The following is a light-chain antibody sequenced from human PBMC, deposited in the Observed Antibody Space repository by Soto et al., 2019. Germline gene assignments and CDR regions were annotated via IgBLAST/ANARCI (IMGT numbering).Light chain of an antibody. V-gene: IGKV2-30*01. Sequence: DVVMTQSPFSLPVTLGQPASISCRSSQSLVYSDGNTYLNCFRQRPGQSPRRLIYKVSNRDSGVPDRFSGSGSGTDFTLIISRVEAEDVGVFYCMQCTHWPPSPLTFGGGTKVEIK. CDR3: MQCTHWPPSPLT. CDR2: KVS. J-gene: IGKJ4*01. CDR1: QSLVYSDGNTY.